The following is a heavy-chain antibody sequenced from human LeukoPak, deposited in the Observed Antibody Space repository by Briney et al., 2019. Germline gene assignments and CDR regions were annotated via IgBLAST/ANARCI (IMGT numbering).Heavy chain of an antibody. Sequence: ASVKVSCKASGYTXTSYGISGVRQAPGQGLEWMGWISAYNGNTNYAQKLQGRVTMTTDTSTSTAYMELRSLRSDDTAVYYCAGGRLLWFGESSYYYGMDVWGQGTTVTVSS. D-gene: IGHD3-10*01. CDR2: ISAYNGNT. CDR1: GYTXTSYG. V-gene: IGHV1-18*01. CDR3: AGGRLLWFGESSYYYGMDV. J-gene: IGHJ6*02.